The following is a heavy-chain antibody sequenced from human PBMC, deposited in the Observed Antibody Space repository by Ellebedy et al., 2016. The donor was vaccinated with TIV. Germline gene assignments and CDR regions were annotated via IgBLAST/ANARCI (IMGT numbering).Heavy chain of an antibody. CDR1: GYSFTSYW. CDR3: ARTDFWSGIGDYFDY. J-gene: IGHJ4*02. D-gene: IGHD3-3*01. Sequence: GGPLRLSCKGSGYSFTSYWIGWVRQMPGKGLEWMGIIYPGDSDTRYSPSFQGQVTISADKSISTAYLQWSSLKASDTAMYYCARTDFWSGIGDYFDYWGQGTLVTVSS. V-gene: IGHV5-51*01. CDR2: IYPGDSDT.